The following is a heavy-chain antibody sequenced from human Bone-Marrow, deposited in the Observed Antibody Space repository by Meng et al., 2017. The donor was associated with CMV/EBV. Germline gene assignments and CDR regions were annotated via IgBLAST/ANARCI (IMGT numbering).Heavy chain of an antibody. CDR1: GFTFSSYW. V-gene: IGHV3-74*01. CDR3: ARDTVRDCGGDCPSAFDI. Sequence: GESLKISCAASGFTFSSYWMHWVRQAPGKGLVWVSRINSDGSSTSYADSVKGRFTISRDNAKNSLYLQMSSLRAEDTAVYYCARDTVRDCGGDCPSAFDIWGQGTMVTVSS. J-gene: IGHJ3*02. CDR2: INSDGSST. D-gene: IGHD2-21*01.